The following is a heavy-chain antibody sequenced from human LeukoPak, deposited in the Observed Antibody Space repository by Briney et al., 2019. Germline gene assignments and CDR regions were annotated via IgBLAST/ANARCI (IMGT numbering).Heavy chain of an antibody. CDR2: ISYDGRNE. Sequence: GGSLRLSCTTSGFIFTNFAMEWVRQAPGKGLEWVAAISYDGRNEYYADSVKGRFTISRDNSKNTLYLQMNSLRAEDTAVYYCANGGSGTYMIDYWGQGTLVTVSS. V-gene: IGHV3-30-3*02. J-gene: IGHJ4*02. CDR1: GFIFTNFA. CDR3: ANGGSGTYMIDY. D-gene: IGHD3-10*01.